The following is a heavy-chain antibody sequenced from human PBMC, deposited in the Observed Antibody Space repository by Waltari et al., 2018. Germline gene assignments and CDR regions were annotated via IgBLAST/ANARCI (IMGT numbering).Heavy chain of an antibody. V-gene: IGHV4-39*01. Sequence: QLQLQESGPGLVKPSETLSLTCTVSGGSISSSSYYWGWIRQPPGKGLEWMGSIYYSGSTYYNPSLKSRVTISVDTSKNQFSLKLSSVTAADTAVYYCARHMDTRYFDWLPITTYYYYGMDVWGQGTTVTVSS. CDR3: ARHMDTRYFDWLPITTYYYYGMDV. CDR1: GGSISSSSYY. D-gene: IGHD3-9*01. J-gene: IGHJ6*02. CDR2: IYYSGST.